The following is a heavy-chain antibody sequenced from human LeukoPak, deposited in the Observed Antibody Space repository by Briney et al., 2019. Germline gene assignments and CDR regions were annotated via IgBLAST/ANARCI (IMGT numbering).Heavy chain of an antibody. CDR2: FSGSGGNT. J-gene: IGHJ4*02. Sequence: GGSLRLSCAASGFTFSSYALSWVRQAPGKGLEWVSTFSGSGGNTYYADSVKGRFTISRDNSKNTLFLQMSSLRAEDTAVYYCAEDPYVTGEIDYWGQGTLGTVSS. V-gene: IGHV3-23*01. CDR1: GFTFSSYA. D-gene: IGHD2-21*02. CDR3: AEDPYVTGEIDY.